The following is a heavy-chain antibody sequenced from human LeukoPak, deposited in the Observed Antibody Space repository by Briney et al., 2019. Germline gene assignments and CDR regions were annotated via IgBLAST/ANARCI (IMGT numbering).Heavy chain of an antibody. D-gene: IGHD2-15*01. J-gene: IGHJ5*02. CDR2: IDPKNGNR. V-gene: IGHV1-8*01. Sequence: EASVRVSCKASGYTFINNDINWVRQAPGQGLEWMAWIDPKNGNRGYAQNFQGRVTMTTDTSISTAYMELSSLRSDDTAVYYCARSHTRKGFCGGGRCYPAVWWFDPWGQGTLVTVSS. CDR3: ARSHTRKGFCGGGRCYPAVWWFDP. CDR1: GYTFINND.